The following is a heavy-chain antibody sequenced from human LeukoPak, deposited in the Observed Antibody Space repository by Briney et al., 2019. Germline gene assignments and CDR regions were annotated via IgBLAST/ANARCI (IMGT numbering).Heavy chain of an antibody. CDR1: GGTFISYA. Sequence: KVSCKASGGTFISYAISWVRQAPGQGLEWMGGIIPIFGTANYAQKFQGRVTITADESTSTAYMELSSLRSEDTAVYYCARSTQARYDYVWGSYRNNYYYGMDVRGQGTTVTVSS. D-gene: IGHD3-16*02. CDR2: IIPIFGTA. V-gene: IGHV1-69*01. J-gene: IGHJ6*02. CDR3: ARSTQARYDYVWGSYRNNYYYGMDV.